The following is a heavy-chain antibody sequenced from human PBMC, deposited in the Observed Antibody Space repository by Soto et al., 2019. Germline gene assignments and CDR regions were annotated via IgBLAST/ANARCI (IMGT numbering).Heavy chain of an antibody. Sequence: ASVKVSCKASGYTFSNYAMHWVRQAPGQRLEWMGWINAGNGNTKYSQKFQGRVTITRDTSASTAYVELSSLRSDDTAVYYCARGERYYYDTSGYFGFDYWGQGTLVTVSS. J-gene: IGHJ4*02. CDR1: GYTFSNYA. V-gene: IGHV1-3*01. CDR2: INAGNGNT. D-gene: IGHD3-22*01. CDR3: ARGERYYYDTSGYFGFDY.